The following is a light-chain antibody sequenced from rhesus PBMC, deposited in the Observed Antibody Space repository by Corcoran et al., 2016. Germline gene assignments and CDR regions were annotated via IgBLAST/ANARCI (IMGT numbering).Light chain of an antibody. CDR3: QQSSSLWT. J-gene: IGKJ1*01. CDR2: GSS. CDR1: QSVGSY. Sequence: ETVVTQSPATLSLSPGERATLSCRASQSVGSYLAWYQQKLGQAPRLLISGSSSRATGIPDRVSGRGSGKDFTLTIGSLEPGDVGVYYCQQSSSLWTFGQGTKVEIK. V-gene: IGKV3-24*04.